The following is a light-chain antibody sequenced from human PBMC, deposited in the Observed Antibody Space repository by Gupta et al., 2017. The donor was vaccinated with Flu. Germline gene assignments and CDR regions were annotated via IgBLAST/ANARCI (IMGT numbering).Light chain of an antibody. Sequence: SAMTQTPSASGSPGQSVTIYCTGTSSDVGGYNYVSWYQQHPGKAPKLMIYEVSKRPSGVSDRFSGSKSGNTASLTVSGLQAEDEADYYCSSYAGSNNYVFGTGTKVTVL. J-gene: IGLJ1*01. CDR1: SSDVGGYNY. CDR3: SSYAGSNNYV. CDR2: EVS. V-gene: IGLV2-8*01.